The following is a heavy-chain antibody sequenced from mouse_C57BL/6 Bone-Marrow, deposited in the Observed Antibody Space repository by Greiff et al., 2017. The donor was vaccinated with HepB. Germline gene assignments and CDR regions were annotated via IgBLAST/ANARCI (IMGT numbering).Heavy chain of an antibody. J-gene: IGHJ2*01. V-gene: IGHV1-47*01. Sequence: VMLVESGAELVKPGASVKMSCKASGYTFTTYPIEWMKQNHGKSLEWIGNFHPYNDDTKYNEKFKGKATLTVEKSSSTVYLELSRLTSDDSAVCYCARVYYYGSSYYFDYWGQGTTLTVSS. CDR1: GYTFTTYP. D-gene: IGHD1-1*01. CDR3: ARVYYYGSSYYFDY. CDR2: FHPYNDDT.